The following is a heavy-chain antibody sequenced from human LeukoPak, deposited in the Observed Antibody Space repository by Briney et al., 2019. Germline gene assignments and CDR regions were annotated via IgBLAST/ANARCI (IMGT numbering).Heavy chain of an antibody. CDR3: ARDGRPLDY. Sequence: RTGGSLRLSCATSGFSFSSFWMSWVRQAPGKGLEWVANIKQDGGEKYYVDSVKGRFTISRDNAKNSLYLQMNNLRVEDTAVYYCARDGRPLDYWGQGTLVTVSS. CDR2: IKQDGGEK. CDR1: GFSFSSFW. V-gene: IGHV3-7*03. J-gene: IGHJ4*02.